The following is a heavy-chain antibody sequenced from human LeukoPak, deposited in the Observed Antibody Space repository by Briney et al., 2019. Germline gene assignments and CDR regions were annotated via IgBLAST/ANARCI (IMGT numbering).Heavy chain of an antibody. CDR3: ARVSGSYSTDFDY. CDR2: IYYSGST. Sequence: PSETLSPTCTVSGGSISSYYWSWIRQPPGKGLEWIGYIYYSGSTNYNPSLKSRVTISVDTSKNQFSLKLSSVTAADTAVYYCARVSGSYSTDFDYWGQGTLVTVSS. V-gene: IGHV4-59*01. D-gene: IGHD1-26*01. CDR1: GGSISSYY. J-gene: IGHJ4*02.